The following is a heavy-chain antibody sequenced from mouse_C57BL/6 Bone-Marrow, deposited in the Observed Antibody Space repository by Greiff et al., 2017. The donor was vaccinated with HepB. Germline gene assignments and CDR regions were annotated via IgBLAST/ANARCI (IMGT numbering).Heavy chain of an antibody. CDR2: IDPSDSYT. V-gene: IGHV1-50*01. CDR3: ARHFSWFAY. J-gene: IGHJ3*01. Sequence: QVQLQQSGAELVKPGASVKLSCKASGYTFTSYWMQWVKQRPGQGLEWIGEIDPSDSYTNYNQKFKGKATLTVDTSSSTAYMQLSSLTSEDSAVYYCARHFSWFAYWGQGTLVTVSA. CDR1: GYTFTSYW.